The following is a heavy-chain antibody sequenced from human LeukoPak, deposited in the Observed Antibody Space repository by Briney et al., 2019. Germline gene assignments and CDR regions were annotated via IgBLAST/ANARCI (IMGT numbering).Heavy chain of an antibody. Sequence: VQPGGSLRLSCAASGFTFSSNWMHWVRQGPGKGLVWVSRINSDGSETSHADSVKGRFTISRDNAKNTLYLQMNSLRAEDSAVYYCARAGEGLLAYSFDIWGQGTMVTVSS. V-gene: IGHV3-74*01. CDR2: INSDGSET. CDR1: GFTFSSNW. D-gene: IGHD1-26*01. CDR3: ARAGEGLLAYSFDI. J-gene: IGHJ3*02.